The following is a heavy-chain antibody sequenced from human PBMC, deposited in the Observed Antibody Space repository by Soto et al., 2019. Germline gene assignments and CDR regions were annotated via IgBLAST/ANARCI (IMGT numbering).Heavy chain of an antibody. CDR2: IIPIFGTA. D-gene: IGHD3-3*01. CDR1: GGTFSSYA. Sequence: SSVKVSCKASGGTFSSYAISWGRQAPGQGLEWMGGIIPIFGTANYAQKFQGRVTITADESTSTVYMELSSLRSEDTAVYYCARDLGYDFWSGHSHPYYYYGMDVWGQGTTVTVSS. J-gene: IGHJ6*02. V-gene: IGHV1-69*13. CDR3: ARDLGYDFWSGHSHPYYYYGMDV.